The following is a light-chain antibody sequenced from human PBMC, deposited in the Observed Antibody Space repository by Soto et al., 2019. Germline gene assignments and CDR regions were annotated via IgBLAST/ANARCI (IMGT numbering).Light chain of an antibody. V-gene: IGLV1-51*01. CDR2: DDN. CDR3: GSWDSSLSAYV. J-gene: IGLJ1*01. Sequence: QSVRTQPPSVSAAPGQKVTISCSGSSSNIGGNPVSWYQQLPGTAPKLLIYDDNKRPSGIPDRFSGSKSGTSATLGITGFQTGDEADYYCGSWDSSLSAYVFGTGTKV. CDR1: SSNIGGNP.